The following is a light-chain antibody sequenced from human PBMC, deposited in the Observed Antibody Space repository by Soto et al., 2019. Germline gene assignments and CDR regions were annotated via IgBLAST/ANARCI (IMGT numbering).Light chain of an antibody. V-gene: IGKV3-20*01. J-gene: IGKJ1*01. Sequence: EIVLTQSPGTLSLSPGERATLSCRASQSVSSNYLAWYQQKPGQAPRLLIYGASSRATGIPDRFRGGGSGTDFTLTISRLEPEDFAVYYCQQLGTFGQGTKVEIK. CDR1: QSVSSNY. CDR2: GAS. CDR3: QQLGT.